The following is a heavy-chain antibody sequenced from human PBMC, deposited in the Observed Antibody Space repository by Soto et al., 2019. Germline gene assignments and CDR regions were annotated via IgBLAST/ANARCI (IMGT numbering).Heavy chain of an antibody. V-gene: IGHV3-21*01. Sequence: EVQLVESGGGLVKPGGSLRLSCAASGFTFSSYSMNWVRQAPGKGLEWGSSISSSSSYIYYADSVKGRFTLSRDNAKNSLYLQMNSLRAEDTAVQYCARDLYSSSWYPGGYWGQGTLVTVSS. J-gene: IGHJ4*02. CDR2: ISSSSSYI. CDR1: GFTFSSYS. CDR3: ARDLYSSSWYPGGY. D-gene: IGHD6-13*01.